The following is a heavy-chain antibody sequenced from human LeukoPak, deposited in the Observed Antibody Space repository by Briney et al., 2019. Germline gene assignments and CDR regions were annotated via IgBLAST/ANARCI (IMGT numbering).Heavy chain of an antibody. V-gene: IGHV4-61*02. Sequence: SQTLSLTCTVSGGSISSGSYYWSWIRQPAGKGLEWIGRIYTSGSTNYNPSLKSRVTISVDTSKNQFSLKLSSVTAADTAVYYCARMQYSGYSPLWFDPWGQGTLVTVSS. CDR3: ARMQYSGYSPLWFDP. J-gene: IGHJ5*02. D-gene: IGHD5-12*01. CDR1: GGSISSGSYY. CDR2: IYTSGST.